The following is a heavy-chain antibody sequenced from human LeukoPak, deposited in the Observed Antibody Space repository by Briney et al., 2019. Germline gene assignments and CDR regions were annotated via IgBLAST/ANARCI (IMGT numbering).Heavy chain of an antibody. CDR2: ISSSSSYI. CDR1: GFTFSSYS. V-gene: IGHV3-21*01. J-gene: IGHJ3*02. D-gene: IGHD4-23*01. CDR3: ARNYGGNSLAFDI. Sequence: GGSLRLSCAAAGFTFSSYSMNWVRQAPGKGLEWVSSISSSSSYIYYADSVKGRFTISRDNAKNSLYLQMNSLRAEDTAVYYCARNYGGNSLAFDIWGQGTMVTVSS.